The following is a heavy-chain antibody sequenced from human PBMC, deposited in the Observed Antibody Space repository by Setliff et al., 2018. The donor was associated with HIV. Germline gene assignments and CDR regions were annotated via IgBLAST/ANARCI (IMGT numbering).Heavy chain of an antibody. D-gene: IGHD3-3*01. J-gene: IGHJ4*02. CDR1: GASISSGGW. Sequence: SETLSLTCTVSGASISSGGWWSWVRQPPGKGMEWIGEIYHSGRTNYSPSLNSRFTTSVDTSKNQFSLKLSSVTAADTAVYYCASLTTDRFLEWLFVYWGQGTLVTVSS. V-gene: IGHV4-4*02. CDR3: ASLTTDRFLEWLFVY. CDR2: IYHSGRT.